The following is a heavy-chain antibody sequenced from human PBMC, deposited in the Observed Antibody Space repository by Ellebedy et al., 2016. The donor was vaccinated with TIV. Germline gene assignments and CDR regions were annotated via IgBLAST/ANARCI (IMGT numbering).Heavy chain of an antibody. V-gene: IGHV1-3*01. CDR1: GYPFINYA. J-gene: IGHJ5*02. CDR2: NNAGNGRT. CDR3: VRVMGFCSGGVCSWNWLDP. D-gene: IGHD2-15*01. Sequence: AASVKVSCKASGYPFINYAIHWVRQGPGQRREWMGWNNAGNGRTKYSQNFQGRVTITRDTSATTSYMEISRLKDEEAAVNYCVRVMGFCSGGVCSWNWLDPWGQGTLVIVSS.